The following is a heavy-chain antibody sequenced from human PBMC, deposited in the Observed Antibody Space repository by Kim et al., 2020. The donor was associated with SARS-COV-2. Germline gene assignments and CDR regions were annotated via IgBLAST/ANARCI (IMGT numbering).Heavy chain of an antibody. D-gene: IGHD6-6*01. CDR1: GFTFSSYG. V-gene: IGHV3-30*18. CDR3: ANGGWGYSSSPFDY. J-gene: IGHJ4*02. Sequence: GGSLRLSCAASGFTFSSYGMHWVRQAPGKGLEWVAVISYDGSNKYYADSVKGRFTISRDNSKNTLYLQMNSLRAEDTAVYYCANGGWGYSSSPFDYWGQGTLVTVSS. CDR2: ISYDGSNK.